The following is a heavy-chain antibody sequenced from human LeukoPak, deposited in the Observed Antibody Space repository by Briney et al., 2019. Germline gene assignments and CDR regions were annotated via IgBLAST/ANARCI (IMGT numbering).Heavy chain of an antibody. CDR2: ISSSSSYI. J-gene: IGHJ4*02. V-gene: IGHV3-21*01. Sequence: GGSLRLSCAASGFTFSSYSMNWVRQAPGKGLEWVSSISSSSSYIYYADSVKGRFTISRDNAKNSLYLQMNSLRAEDTAVYYCAKRSESVKLIGYGEDDYWGQGTLVTVSS. CDR1: GFTFSSYS. CDR3: AKRSESVKLIGYGEDDY. D-gene: IGHD4/OR15-4a*01.